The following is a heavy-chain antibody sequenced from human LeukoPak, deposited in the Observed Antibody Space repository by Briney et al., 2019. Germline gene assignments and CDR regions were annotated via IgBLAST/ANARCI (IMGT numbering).Heavy chain of an antibody. V-gene: IGHV3-30-3*01. CDR3: ASGPYYDFWSGYYTGYYYGMDV. D-gene: IGHD3-3*01. CDR1: GFTFSSYA. Sequence: SGGSLRLSCAASGFTFSSYAMHWVRQAPGKGLEWVAVISYDGSNKYYADSVKGRFTISRDNSKNTLYLQMNSLRSDDTAVYYCASGPYYDFWSGYYTGYYYGMDVWGQGTTVTVSS. J-gene: IGHJ6*02. CDR2: ISYDGSNK.